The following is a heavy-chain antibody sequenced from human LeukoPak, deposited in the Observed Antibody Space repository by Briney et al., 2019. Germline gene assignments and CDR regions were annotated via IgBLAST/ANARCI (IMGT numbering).Heavy chain of an antibody. D-gene: IGHD6-13*01. CDR1: GGSISNYY. V-gene: IGHV4-59*08. Sequence: SETLSLTCTVSGGSISNYYWSWIRQSPGKGLEWIGYMYYTGRTGYSPSLKSRVTMSIDTSRNQFSLRLTSVTAADTAVYYCARRSGTSRHYGMDVWGQGTTVTVSS. CDR3: ARRSGTSRHYGMDV. CDR2: MYYTGRT. J-gene: IGHJ6*02.